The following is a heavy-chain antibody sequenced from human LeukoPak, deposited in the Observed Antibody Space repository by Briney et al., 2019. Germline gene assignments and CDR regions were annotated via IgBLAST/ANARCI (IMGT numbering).Heavy chain of an antibody. CDR3: ARAKDIVVVPAAPRWFDP. Sequence: ASVKVSCKASGYTFTSYGINWVRQATGQGLEWMGWMNPNSGNTGYAQKFQGRVTMTRNTSISTAYMELSSLRSEDTAVYYCARAKDIVVVPAAPRWFDPWGQGTLVTVSS. CDR1: GYTFTSYG. V-gene: IGHV1-8*02. D-gene: IGHD2-2*01. CDR2: MNPNSGNT. J-gene: IGHJ5*02.